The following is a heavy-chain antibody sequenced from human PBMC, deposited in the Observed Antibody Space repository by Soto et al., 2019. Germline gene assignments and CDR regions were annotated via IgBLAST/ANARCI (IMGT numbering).Heavy chain of an antibody. J-gene: IGHJ5*02. D-gene: IGHD2-21*02. CDR3: ARHRRLNWFDP. CDR1: GGSISSSSYY. V-gene: IGHV4-39*01. CDR2: IYYSGST. Sequence: SETLSLTCTVSGGSISSSSYYWGWIRQPPGKGLEWIGSIYYSGSTYYNPSLKSRVTISVDTSKNQFSLKLSSVTAADTAVYYCARHRRLNWFDPWGQGTLVTVSS.